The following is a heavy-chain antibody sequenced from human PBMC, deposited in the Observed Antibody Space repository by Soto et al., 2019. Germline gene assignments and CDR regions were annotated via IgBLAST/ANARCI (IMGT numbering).Heavy chain of an antibody. V-gene: IGHV4-30-2*01. CDR2: IYHSGST. Sequence: SETLSLICAVSGGSISSGGYSWSWNQQPPGKGLEWIGYIYHSGSTYYNPSLKSRVTISVDRSKNHFSLKLRSVTTADTAVYYCARDRMHGMDVWGQRTTVTVSS. CDR1: GGSISSGGYS. CDR3: ARDRMHGMDV. J-gene: IGHJ6*02.